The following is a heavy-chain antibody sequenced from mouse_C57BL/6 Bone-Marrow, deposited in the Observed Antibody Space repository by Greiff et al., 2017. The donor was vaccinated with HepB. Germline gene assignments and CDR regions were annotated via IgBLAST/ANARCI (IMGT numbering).Heavy chain of an antibody. Sequence: QVQLKQPGAELVKPGASVKLSCKASGYTFTSYWMHWVKQRPGRGLEWIGRIDPNSGGTKYNEKFKSKATLTVDKPSSTAYMQLSSLTSEDSAVYYCARHDYDGLYAMDYWGQGTSVTVSS. V-gene: IGHV1-72*01. CDR1: GYTFTSYW. CDR3: ARHDYDGLYAMDY. D-gene: IGHD2-4*01. CDR2: IDPNSGGT. J-gene: IGHJ4*01.